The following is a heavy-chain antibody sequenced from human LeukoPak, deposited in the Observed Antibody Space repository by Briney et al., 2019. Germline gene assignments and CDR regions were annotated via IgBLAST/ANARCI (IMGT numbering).Heavy chain of an antibody. Sequence: GASVKVSCKASGYTFIKYAMHWVRQAPGQRLEWMGWINTGNGNTKYSQEFQGRVTISRDTSASTAYMELSSLTSEDMAVYYCARVVKYSSGPLTDLLPYYFDSWGQGTLVTVSS. J-gene: IGHJ4*02. CDR1: GYTFIKYA. CDR3: ARVVKYSSGPLTDLLPYYFDS. D-gene: IGHD6-19*01. V-gene: IGHV1-3*03. CDR2: INTGNGNT.